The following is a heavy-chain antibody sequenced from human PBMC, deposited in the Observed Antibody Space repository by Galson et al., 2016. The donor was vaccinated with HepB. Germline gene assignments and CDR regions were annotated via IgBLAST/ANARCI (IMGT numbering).Heavy chain of an antibody. CDR1: GFTFSSYG. D-gene: IGHD2-2*01. J-gene: IGHJ4*02. CDR3: AKDGRIYCSSASCHDHFHY. Sequence: SLRLSCAASGFTFSSYGMHWVRQAPGKGLEWVAFISYDGSNKKYADSVKGRFTISRDHSKKTLYLQMNSLRAAETAVYYCAKDGRIYCSSASCHDHFHYWGQGTLVTVSS. V-gene: IGHV3-30*18. CDR2: ISYDGSNK.